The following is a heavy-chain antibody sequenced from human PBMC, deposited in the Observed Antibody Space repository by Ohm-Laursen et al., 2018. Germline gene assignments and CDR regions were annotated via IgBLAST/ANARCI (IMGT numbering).Heavy chain of an antibody. CDR1: GFTFSSHA. CDR3: ARRTLSAGVADS. J-gene: IGHJ4*02. D-gene: IGHD2/OR15-2a*01. CDR2: ISGSGVI. V-gene: IGHV3-23*01. Sequence: GSLRLSCTATGFTFSSHAMTWVRQAPGKGLECISFISGSGVIYYADSVKGRFTISRDNSKNTVSLQMNSLRAEDTAIYYCARRTLSAGVADSWGQGTLVTVSS.